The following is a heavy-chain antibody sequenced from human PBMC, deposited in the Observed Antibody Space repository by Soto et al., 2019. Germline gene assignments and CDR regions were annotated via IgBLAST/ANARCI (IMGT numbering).Heavy chain of an antibody. D-gene: IGHD2-21*01. V-gene: IGHV5-51*01. CDR1: GYSFTSYW. J-gene: IGHJ5*02. CDR2: IYPGDSDT. Sequence: PGESLKISCKGSGYSFTSYWIGWVRQMPGKGREWMGIIYPGDSDTRYSPSFQGQGTISADKCISTAYLQWSSLKVSESAMYYCARQNSVANNWFDPWGKGTLVTVSS. CDR3: ARQNSVANNWFDP.